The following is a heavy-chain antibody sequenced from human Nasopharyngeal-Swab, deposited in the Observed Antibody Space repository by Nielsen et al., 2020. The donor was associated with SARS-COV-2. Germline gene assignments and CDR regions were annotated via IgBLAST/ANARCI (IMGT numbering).Heavy chain of an antibody. CDR1: GFTFSVYG. J-gene: IGHJ5*02. V-gene: IGHV3-21*04. Sequence: GGSLRLSCAGSGFTFSVYGMNWVRQAPGKGLEWVASITTRGSYTYYADSVQGRFTISRDNAKNAVYLQMNSLRAEDTAVYYCAKDSGAGFCDGGSCFPTNHWGQGTLVTVSS. D-gene: IGHD2-15*01. CDR3: AKDSGAGFCDGGSCFPTNH. CDR2: ITTRGSYT.